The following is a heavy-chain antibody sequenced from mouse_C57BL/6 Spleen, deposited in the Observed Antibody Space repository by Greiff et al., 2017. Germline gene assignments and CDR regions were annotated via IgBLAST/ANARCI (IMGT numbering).Heavy chain of an antibody. CDR2: IYPGDGDT. CDR3: ARSELYLYYFDY. J-gene: IGHJ2*01. V-gene: IGHV1-80*01. Sequence: QVQLQQSGAELVKPGASVKISCKASGYAFSSYWMNWVKQRPGKGLEWIGQIYPGDGDTNYNGKFKGKATLTADKSSSTAYMQLSSLTSEDSAVYFCARSELYLYYFDYWGQGTTLTVSS. CDR1: GYAFSSYW. D-gene: IGHD4-1*01.